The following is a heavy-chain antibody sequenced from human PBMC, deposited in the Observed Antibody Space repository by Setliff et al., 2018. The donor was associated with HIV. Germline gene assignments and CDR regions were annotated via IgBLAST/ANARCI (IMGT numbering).Heavy chain of an antibody. D-gene: IGHD3-9*01. V-gene: IGHV5-51*01. CDR1: GYSFTNYW. CDR3: ARHRHSGYYDVLTGVNWFDP. CDR2: IYPGDSDT. Sequence: GESLKLSCKGSGYSFTNYWIGWVRQMPGKGLEWMGIIYPGDSDTSYSPSFQGQVTISAAKSIITAFLQWSSLKASDTAIYYCARHRHSGYYDVLTGVNWFDPWGQGTLVTVSS. J-gene: IGHJ5*02.